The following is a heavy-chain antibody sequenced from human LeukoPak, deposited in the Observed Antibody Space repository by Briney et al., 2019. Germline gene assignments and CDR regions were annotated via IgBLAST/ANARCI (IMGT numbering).Heavy chain of an antibody. CDR2: IYYSGST. CDR1: GGSVSSGSYY. J-gene: IGHJ4*02. CDR3: ARGYGDYYFDY. V-gene: IGHV4-61*01. D-gene: IGHD4-17*01. Sequence: SETLSLTCTVSGGSVSSGSYYRSWIRQPPGTGLEWIGYIYYSGSTNYNPSLKSRVTISVDTSKNQFSLKLSSVTAADTAVYYCARGYGDYYFDYWGQGTLVTVSS.